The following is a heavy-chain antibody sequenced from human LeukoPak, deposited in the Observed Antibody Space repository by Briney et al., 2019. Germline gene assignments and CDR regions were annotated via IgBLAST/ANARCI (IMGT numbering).Heavy chain of an antibody. CDR3: TTIRGFCSGRSCLGY. J-gene: IGHJ4*02. D-gene: IGHD2-15*01. CDR1: GFTFSDYY. V-gene: IGHV3-15*01. Sequence: GGSLRLSCAASGFTFSDYYMSWIRQAPGKGLEWVGRIKSKIDGGTTDYGAPVKGRFTISRDDSKNTLYLQMNSLKSEDTAVYYCTTIRGFCSGRSCLGYWGQGTLVTVSS. CDR2: IKSKIDGGTT.